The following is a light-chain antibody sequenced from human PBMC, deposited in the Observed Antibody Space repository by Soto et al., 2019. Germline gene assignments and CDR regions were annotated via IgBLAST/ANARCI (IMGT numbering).Light chain of an antibody. CDR3: QQYNNWPPEYT. CDR1: QSVRTN. V-gene: IGKV3-15*01. J-gene: IGKJ2*01. CDR2: DAS. Sequence: EIVMTQSPATLSVSPGERATLSCRASQSVRTNLAWYQQKLGQAPRLLIYDASTRATGIPARFSGSGSGTEFTLTISSLQSEDVAVYYCQQYNNWPPEYTFGQGTKLEIK.